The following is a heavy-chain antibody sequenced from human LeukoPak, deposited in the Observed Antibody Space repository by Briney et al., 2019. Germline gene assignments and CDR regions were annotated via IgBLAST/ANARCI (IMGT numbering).Heavy chain of an antibody. J-gene: IGHJ5*02. D-gene: IGHD4-17*01. CDR1: GYTLTELS. V-gene: IGHV1-24*01. Sequence: ASVKVSCKVSGYTLTELSMHWVRQVPGKGLEWMGGFDPEDGETICAQKFQGRVTMTEDTSTDTAYMELSSLRSEDTAVYYCATFVKFPLHYGDYVPNWFDPWGQGTLVTVSS. CDR3: ATFVKFPLHYGDYVPNWFDP. CDR2: FDPEDGET.